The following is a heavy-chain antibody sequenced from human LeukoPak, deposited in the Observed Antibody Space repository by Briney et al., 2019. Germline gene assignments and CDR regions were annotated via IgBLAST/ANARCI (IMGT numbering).Heavy chain of an antibody. D-gene: IGHD2-15*01. CDR3: ARDPVYCSGAICYPSGGFDY. V-gene: IGHV1-18*01. Sequence: GASVKVSCKASGYTFTSYGISWVRQAPGQALEWMGWISAYNGNTNYAQKLQGGVTMTRDMSTSTVYMGLSSLRSEDTAVYYCARDPVYCSGAICYPSGGFDYWGQGTLVTVSS. J-gene: IGHJ4*02. CDR1: GYTFTSYG. CDR2: ISAYNGNT.